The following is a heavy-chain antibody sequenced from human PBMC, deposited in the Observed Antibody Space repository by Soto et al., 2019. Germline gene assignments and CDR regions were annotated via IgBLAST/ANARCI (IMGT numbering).Heavy chain of an antibody. CDR2: ISAYNGNT. Sequence: ASVKVSCKASGYTFTSYGISWVRQAPGQGLEWMGWISAYNGNTNYAQKLQGRVTMTTDTSTSTAYRELRSLRSDDTAVYYCARGITMVRGVINDFDYWGQGTLVTVSS. V-gene: IGHV1-18*01. D-gene: IGHD3-10*01. CDR1: GYTFTSYG. J-gene: IGHJ4*02. CDR3: ARGITMVRGVINDFDY.